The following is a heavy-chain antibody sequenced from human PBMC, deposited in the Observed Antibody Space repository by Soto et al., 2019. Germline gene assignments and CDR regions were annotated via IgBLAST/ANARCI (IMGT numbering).Heavy chain of an antibody. V-gene: IGHV1-3*01. J-gene: IGHJ5*02. CDR1: GYTFSGHA. D-gene: IGHD3-10*02. Sequence: GASVKVSCKASGYTFSGHAIHWLRQAPGQRPEWLGWTNAGNSKTYYSEKFEGRVTFTRDTVATTVNMELTSLTSEDTAVYYCGRDQSGTGYYVDWFDPWGQGTLVTVSS. CDR3: GRDQSGTGYYVDWFDP. CDR2: TNAGNSKT.